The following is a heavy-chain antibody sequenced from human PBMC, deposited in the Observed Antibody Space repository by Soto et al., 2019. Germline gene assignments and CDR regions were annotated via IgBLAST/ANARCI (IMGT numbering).Heavy chain of an antibody. CDR3: ARGGGIAARPVSWFDP. Sequence: QVQLVQSGAEVKKPGSSVKVSCKASGGTFSSYAISWVRQAPGQGLEWMGGIIPIFGTANYAQKFQGRVTITADESTSTAYMELRSVRCEDTAVYYCARGGGIAARPVSWFDPWGQGTLVTVSS. V-gene: IGHV1-69*01. D-gene: IGHD6-6*01. J-gene: IGHJ5*02. CDR1: GGTFSSYA. CDR2: IIPIFGTA.